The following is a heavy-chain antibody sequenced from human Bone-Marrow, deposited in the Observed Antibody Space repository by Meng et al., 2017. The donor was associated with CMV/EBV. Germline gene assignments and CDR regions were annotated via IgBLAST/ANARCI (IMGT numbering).Heavy chain of an antibody. D-gene: IGHD2-2*01. J-gene: IGHJ4*02. CDR1: GFTFSSYG. CDR2: IRYDGSNK. V-gene: IGHV3-30*02. CDR3: ATLDDIVVVPAAKRLLSPQRFFDY. Sequence: GGSLRLSCAASGFTFSSYGMHWVRQAPGKGLEWVAFIRYDGSNKYYADSVKGRFTISRDNSKNTLYLQMNSLRAEDTAVCYCATLDDIVVVPAAKRLLSPQRFFDYWGQGTLVTVSS.